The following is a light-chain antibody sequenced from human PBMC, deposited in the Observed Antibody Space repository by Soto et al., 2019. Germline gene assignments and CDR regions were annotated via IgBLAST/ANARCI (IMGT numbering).Light chain of an antibody. CDR2: WAS. Sequence: DIVMTQSPDSLAVSLGERATINCKSSQSVLYSSNNKNYLAWHQQKPGQPPKLLIYWASTRESGVPDRFSGSGSGTDFTLTISSLQAEDVAVYYCQQYYSSWAFGQGTKLEIK. J-gene: IGKJ2*01. CDR3: QQYYSSWA. V-gene: IGKV4-1*01. CDR1: QSVLYSSNNKNY.